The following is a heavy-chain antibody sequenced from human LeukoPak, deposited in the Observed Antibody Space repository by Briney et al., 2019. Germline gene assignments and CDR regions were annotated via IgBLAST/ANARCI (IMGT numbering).Heavy chain of an antibody. CDR1: GYTYTRYD. CDR2: MNPNGGNT. CDR3: ARVGKEYSSGWMNYYYMDV. Sequence: GASVKVSCKASGYTYTRYDINWVRQATGQGGEWMGWMNPNGGNTGYAQKFQGRVTMTRNTSISTAYMELSSLRSEDTAVYYCARVGKEYSSGWMNYYYMDVWGKGTTVTVSS. D-gene: IGHD6-19*01. J-gene: IGHJ6*03. V-gene: IGHV1-8*01.